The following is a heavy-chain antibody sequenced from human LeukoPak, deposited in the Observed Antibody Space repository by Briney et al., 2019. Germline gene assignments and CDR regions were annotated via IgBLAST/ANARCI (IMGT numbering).Heavy chain of an antibody. CDR3: ARNNGMDV. Sequence: GGSLRLSCAASGFTFSSYWMTWVRQAPGRGPEWVANVNRDGSETYYLDSVKGRFTISKDNAENSLYLQMNSLRAEGTALYHCARNNGMDVWGQGTTVIVSS. J-gene: IGHJ6*02. CDR1: GFTFSSYW. CDR2: VNRDGSET. V-gene: IGHV3-7*03.